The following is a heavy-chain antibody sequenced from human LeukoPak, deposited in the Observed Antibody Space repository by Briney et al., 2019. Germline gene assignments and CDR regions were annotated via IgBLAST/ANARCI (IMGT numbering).Heavy chain of an antibody. CDR1: GFTFSSYG. J-gene: IGHJ6*03. CDR3: AITLGYCSSTSCYGDYYYMDV. V-gene: IGHV3-30*02. CDR2: IRYDGSNK. Sequence: GGSLRLSCAASGFTFSSYGMHWVRQAPGKGLEWVAFIRYDGSNKYYADSVKGRFTISRDNSKNTLYLQMNSLRAEDTAVYYCAITLGYCSSTSCYGDYYYMDVWGKGTTVTISS. D-gene: IGHD2-2*01.